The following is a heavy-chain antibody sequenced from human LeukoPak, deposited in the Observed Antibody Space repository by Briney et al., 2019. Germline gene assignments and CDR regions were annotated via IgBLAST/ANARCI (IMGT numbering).Heavy chain of an antibody. CDR3: ARRTTVGTIFGVVRGNWFDP. Sequence: SETLSLTCAVYGGSFSGYYWSWIRQPPGKGLEWIGEINHSGSTNYNPSLMSRVTISVDTSKNQFSLKLSSVTAADTAVYYCARRTTVGTIFGVVRGNWFDPWGQGTLVTVSS. CDR1: GGSFSGYY. V-gene: IGHV4-34*01. D-gene: IGHD3-3*01. CDR2: INHSGST. J-gene: IGHJ5*02.